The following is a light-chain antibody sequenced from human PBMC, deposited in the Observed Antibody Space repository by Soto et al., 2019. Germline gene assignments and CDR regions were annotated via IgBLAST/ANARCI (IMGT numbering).Light chain of an antibody. Sequence: QSALTQPASVSGAPGQSITISCTGTSSDVGAYNSVSWYQQHPDKVPKLIIYEVTNRPSGVSNRFSGSKSGNTASLTISGLQAEADADYYCSSYTSSSLYVFGTGTKVTVL. CDR3: SSYTSSSLYV. V-gene: IGLV2-14*01. CDR1: SSDVGAYNS. J-gene: IGLJ1*01. CDR2: EVT.